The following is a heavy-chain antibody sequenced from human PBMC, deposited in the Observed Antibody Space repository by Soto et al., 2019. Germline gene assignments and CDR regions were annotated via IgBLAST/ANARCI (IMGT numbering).Heavy chain of an antibody. V-gene: IGHV1-46*01. CDR1: GYTFTSYY. CDR2: INPSGGST. D-gene: IGHD6-6*01. CDR3: ARATSDPLYSSSSKWFDP. Sequence: QVQLVQSGAEVKKPGASVKVSCKASGYTFTSYYMHWVRQAPGQGLEWMGIINPSGGSTSYAQKFQGRVTMTRDTSTSTVYMELSSLRSEDTAVYYCARATSDPLYSSSSKWFDPWGQGTLVTVSS. J-gene: IGHJ5*02.